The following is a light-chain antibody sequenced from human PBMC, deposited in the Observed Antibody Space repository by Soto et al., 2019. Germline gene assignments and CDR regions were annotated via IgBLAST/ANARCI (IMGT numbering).Light chain of an antibody. V-gene: IGKV3-20*01. CDR3: QQYGSSPRYT. Sequence: EIVLTQSPGTLSLSPGERATLSCRASQSVSSSYLAWYQQKPGQAPSLLIYGASSRAPGIPDRFSGSGSGTDFTLTISRLEPEDFAVYYCQQYGSSPRYTFGQGTKREIK. CDR1: QSVSSSY. CDR2: GAS. J-gene: IGKJ2*01.